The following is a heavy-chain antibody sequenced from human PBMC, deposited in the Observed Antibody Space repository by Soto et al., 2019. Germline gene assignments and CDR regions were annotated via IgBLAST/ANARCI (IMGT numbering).Heavy chain of an antibody. J-gene: IGHJ3*02. V-gene: IGHV3-48*01. CDR1: GFTFSSYS. Sequence: GGALRLSCAASGFTFSSYSMNWVLQAPWKGLEWVSYISSSSSTIYYADSVKGRFTISRDNAKNSLYLQMNSLRAEDTAVYYCARVTYRRITIVGVVTDAFDIWGQGTMVTVSS. D-gene: IGHD3-3*01. CDR3: ARVTYRRITIVGVVTDAFDI. CDR2: ISSSSSTI.